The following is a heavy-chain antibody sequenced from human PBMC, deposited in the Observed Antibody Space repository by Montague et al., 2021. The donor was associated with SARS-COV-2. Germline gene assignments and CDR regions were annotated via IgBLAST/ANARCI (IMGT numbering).Heavy chain of an antibody. J-gene: IGHJ6*03. CDR1: GGSISSSNHY. CDR2: IYCSGST. Sequence: SETLSLTCTVSGGSISSSNHYWVWLRQPPGKGLEWIGSIYCSGSTYYNPSLKSRVTISVDTSKNQFALKLIAVTAADTAVFYCARHSGDYTIFGVVIYYMDVWGKGTTVTVSS. CDR3: ARHSGDYTIFGVVIYYMDV. V-gene: IGHV4-39*01. D-gene: IGHD3-3*01.